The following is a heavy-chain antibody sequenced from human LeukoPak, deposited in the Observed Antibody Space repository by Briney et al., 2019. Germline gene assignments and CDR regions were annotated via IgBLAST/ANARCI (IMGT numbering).Heavy chain of an antibody. D-gene: IGHD6-13*01. CDR2: INHSGST. V-gene: IGHV4-34*01. CDR3: AREGGGVEAAAYAFDI. J-gene: IGHJ3*02. CDR1: GGSFSGYY. Sequence: PSETLSLTWAVYGGSFSGYYWSWIRQPPGKGLEWIGEINHSGSTNYNPSLKSRVTISVDTSKNQFSLKLSSVTAADTAVYYCAREGGGVEAAAYAFDIWGQGTMVTVSS.